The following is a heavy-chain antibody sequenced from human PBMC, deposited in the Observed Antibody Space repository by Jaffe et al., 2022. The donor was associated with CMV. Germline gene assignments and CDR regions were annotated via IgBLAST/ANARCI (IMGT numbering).Heavy chain of an antibody. J-gene: IGHJ4*02. D-gene: IGHD2-2*02. V-gene: IGHV3-15*01. CDR3: ITGYT. CDR2: IISKVDGETT. CDR1: GFSFSTAW. Sequence: EVHLVESGGGLVKPGGSLRLSCAASGFSFSTAWMNWVRQAPGKGLEWVGRIISKVDGETTDYAAPVKGRFIISRDDSKNTLYLQMNSLKVEDTAVYYCITGYTWGQGTLVTVSS.